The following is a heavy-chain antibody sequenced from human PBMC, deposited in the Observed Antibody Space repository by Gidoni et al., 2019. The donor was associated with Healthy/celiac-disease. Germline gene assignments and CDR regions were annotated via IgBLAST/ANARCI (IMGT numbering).Heavy chain of an antibody. CDR3: AKDSSWYPYNFDY. D-gene: IGHD6-13*01. V-gene: IGHV3-23*01. CDR1: GFPFRRCA. J-gene: IGHJ4*02. Sequence: EVQLLESGRGLVQSGGSLRLSCPASGFPFRRCAMSWVRQAPGKGLEWASGISGSGGSTYYADSVKGRFTISRDNSKNTLYLQMNSLRAEDTAVYYCAKDSSWYPYNFDYWGQGTLVTVSS. CDR2: ISGSGGST.